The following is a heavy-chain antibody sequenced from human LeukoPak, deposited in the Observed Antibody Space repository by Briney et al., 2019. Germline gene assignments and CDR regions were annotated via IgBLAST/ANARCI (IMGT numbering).Heavy chain of an antibody. CDR2: FDPEDGET. CDR3: ATDYATLRAFDI. Sequence: ASVKVSCKVSGYTLTELSMHWVRQAPGKGLEWMGGFDPEDGETIYAQKFQGRVTMTEDTSTDTAYMELSSLGSEDTAVYYCATDYATLRAFDIWGQGTMVTVSS. D-gene: IGHD1-1*01. J-gene: IGHJ3*02. CDR1: GYTLTELS. V-gene: IGHV1-24*01.